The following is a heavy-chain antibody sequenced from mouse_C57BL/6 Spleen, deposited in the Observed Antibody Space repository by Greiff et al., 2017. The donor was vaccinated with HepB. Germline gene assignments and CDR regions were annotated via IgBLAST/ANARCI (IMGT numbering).Heavy chain of an antibody. D-gene: IGHD2-1*01. Sequence: VQLQQSGAELVKPGASVKMSCKASGYTFTSYWITWVKQRPGQGLEWIGDIYPGSGSTNYNEKFKSKATLTVDTSSSTAYMQLSSLTSEDSAVYYCARAGFYYGNYVSAMDYWGQGTSVTVSS. CDR2: IYPGSGST. CDR3: ARAGFYYGNYVSAMDY. J-gene: IGHJ4*01. V-gene: IGHV1-55*01. CDR1: GYTFTSYW.